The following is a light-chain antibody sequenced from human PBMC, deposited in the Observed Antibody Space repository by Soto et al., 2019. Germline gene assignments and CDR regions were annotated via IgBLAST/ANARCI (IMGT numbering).Light chain of an antibody. CDR1: QSISSW. CDR3: QQYNSYLWT. CDR2: DAS. J-gene: IGKJ1*01. V-gene: IGKV1-5*01. Sequence: DIQMTQSPSTLSASVGARVPITCRASQSISSWLAWYQQKPGKAPKLLIYDASSLESGVPSRFSGSGSGTEFTLTISSLQPDDFATYYCQQYNSYLWTFGQGTKVDI.